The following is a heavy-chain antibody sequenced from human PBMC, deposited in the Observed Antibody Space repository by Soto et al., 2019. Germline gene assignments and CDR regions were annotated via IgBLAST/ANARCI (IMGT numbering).Heavy chain of an antibody. D-gene: IGHD3-10*01. CDR3: ARSAPPFDYYYMDV. CDR2: IISILGIA. Sequence: GASVKVSCKASGGTFSSYTISWVRQAPGQGLEWMGRIISILGIANYAQKFQGRVTITADKSTSTAYMELSSLRSEDTAVYYCARSAPPFDYYYMDVWGKGTTVTVSS. J-gene: IGHJ6*03. V-gene: IGHV1-69*02. CDR1: GGTFSSYT.